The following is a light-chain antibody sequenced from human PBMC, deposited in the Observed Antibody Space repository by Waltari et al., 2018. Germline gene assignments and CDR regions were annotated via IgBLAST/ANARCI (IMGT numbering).Light chain of an antibody. Sequence: DAVMTQSPLSLPVTLGQPASISCTSSPSLVHRDRKTYLNWLHQWPGQSPRRLIYKVSNRDSGVPERFSGSGSGTDFTLTISRVEAEDVGIYYCMQATHWPLTFGQGTRVEIK. CDR3: MQATHWPLT. J-gene: IGKJ1*01. CDR1: PSLVHRDRKTY. CDR2: KVS. V-gene: IGKV2-30*02.